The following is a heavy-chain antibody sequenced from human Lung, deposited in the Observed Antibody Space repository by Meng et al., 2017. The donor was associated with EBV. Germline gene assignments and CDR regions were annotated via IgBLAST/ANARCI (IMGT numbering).Heavy chain of an antibody. J-gene: IGHJ4*02. Sequence: QLQLRQLGPELVKPSQTLSLTCTVSGGSISSGGHYWSWIRQQPGKSLEWIGYIYYSGSTYYNPSLKSLVSISVDTSNNQFSLKLSSVTAADTAVYYCARAVDTGYFDYWGQGTLVTVSS. CDR2: IYYSGST. CDR1: GGSISSGGHY. V-gene: IGHV4-31*01. D-gene: IGHD5-18*01. CDR3: ARAVDTGYFDY.